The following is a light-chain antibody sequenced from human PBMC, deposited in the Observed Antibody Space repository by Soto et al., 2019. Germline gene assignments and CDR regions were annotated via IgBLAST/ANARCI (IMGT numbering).Light chain of an antibody. J-gene: IGKJ3*01. Sequence: ETVVTQSPATLSVSPGETATLSCRASESVRTNLAWYQQKPGQAPRLLIYGASIRATGIPDRFGGSGSGTDFTLTISRLEPEDFAVYYCHQYGDSPLFGPGTKVDIK. CDR1: ESVRTN. CDR3: HQYGDSPL. CDR2: GAS. V-gene: IGKV3-20*01.